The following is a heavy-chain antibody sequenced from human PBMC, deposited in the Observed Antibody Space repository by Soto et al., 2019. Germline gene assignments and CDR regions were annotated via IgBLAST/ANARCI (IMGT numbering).Heavy chain of an antibody. CDR3: ARRSDGSAKVDN. CDR2: MYYTGST. CDR1: GASISSSSYR. J-gene: IGHJ4*02. Sequence: SETLSLTCTVPGASISSSSYRWVWIRQSPGKGLEWIGNMYYTGSTYYAPSLKSRVTISADTSKNQFSLNLNSVTAADTAVYYCARRSDGSAKVDNWSQGTLVTVSA. D-gene: IGHD2-21*01. V-gene: IGHV4-39*01.